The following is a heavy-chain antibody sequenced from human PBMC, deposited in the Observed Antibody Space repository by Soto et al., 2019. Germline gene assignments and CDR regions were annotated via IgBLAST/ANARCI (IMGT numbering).Heavy chain of an antibody. V-gene: IGHV5-10-1*01. D-gene: IGHD3-3*01. CDR3: ARHSPGITIFGVVITPFDY. J-gene: IGHJ4*02. Sequence: GESLKISCKGSGYSFTSYWISWVRQMPGKGLEWMGRIDPSDSYTNYSPSFQGHVTISADKSISTAYLQWSSLKASDTAMYYCARHSPGITIFGVVITPFDYWGQGTLVTVSS. CDR2: IDPSDSYT. CDR1: GYSFTSYW.